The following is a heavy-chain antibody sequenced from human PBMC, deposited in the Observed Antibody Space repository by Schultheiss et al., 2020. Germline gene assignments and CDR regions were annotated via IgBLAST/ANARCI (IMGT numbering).Heavy chain of an antibody. D-gene: IGHD1-7*01. Sequence: GGSLRLSCAASGFTFSGSAMHWVRQAPGKGLEWVGFIRSKAYGGTTEYAASVKGRFTISRDDSKSIAYLQMNSLKTEDTAVYYCTRELELPGLYYGMDVWGQGTTGTGYS. J-gene: IGHJ6*02. CDR2: IRSKAYGGTT. CDR3: TRELELPGLYYGMDV. V-gene: IGHV3-49*04. CDR1: GFTFSGSA.